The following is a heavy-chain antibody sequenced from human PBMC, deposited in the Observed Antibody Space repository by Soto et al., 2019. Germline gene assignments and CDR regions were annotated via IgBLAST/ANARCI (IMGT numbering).Heavy chain of an antibody. Sequence: EVQLVESGGGLARPGRSLRLSCVTSGFNFGDYAVSWVRQCPGKGLEWVAFIGMKAYGGTIDYAASVKCRFTISRDDSKSDAYLEMIIRRTEDTATYYCTRDSGGYWSGSFDLWGRGTLVIVSS. CDR2: IGMKAYGGTI. D-gene: IGHD3-22*01. CDR1: GFNFGDYA. V-gene: IGHV3-49*04. CDR3: TRDSGGYWSGSFDL. J-gene: IGHJ2*01.